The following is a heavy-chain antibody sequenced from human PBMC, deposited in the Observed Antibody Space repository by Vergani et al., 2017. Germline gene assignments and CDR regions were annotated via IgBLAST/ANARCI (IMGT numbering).Heavy chain of an antibody. D-gene: IGHD3-10*01. J-gene: IGHJ4*02. Sequence: QVQLQESGPGLVKPSQTLSLTCTVSGGSISSGDYYWSWIRQPPGKGREWIGYMYYSVSTYNNPSLKSRVTISVDTSKNQFSLKLSSVTAADTAVYYCARVIRWFVELSCFDYWSQGTLVTVSS. CDR1: GGSISSGDYY. CDR3: ARVIRWFVELSCFDY. CDR2: MYYSVST. V-gene: IGHV4-30-4*08.